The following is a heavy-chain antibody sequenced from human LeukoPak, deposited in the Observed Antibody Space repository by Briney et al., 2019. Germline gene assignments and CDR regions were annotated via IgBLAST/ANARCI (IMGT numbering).Heavy chain of an antibody. CDR1: GFTFDGTA. D-gene: IGHD6-19*01. J-gene: IGHJ5*02. CDR3: ATSSDWYPVSSHH. Sequence: PGGSLRLSCGGSGFTFDGTAMHWVRQAPGKGLEWVASISYDASNTYYSDSVKGRFTVSRDNAKNTLYLQMISLSPDDTALYYCATSSDWYPVSSHHWGQGTLVTVSS. CDR2: ISYDASNT. V-gene: IGHV3-30-3*01.